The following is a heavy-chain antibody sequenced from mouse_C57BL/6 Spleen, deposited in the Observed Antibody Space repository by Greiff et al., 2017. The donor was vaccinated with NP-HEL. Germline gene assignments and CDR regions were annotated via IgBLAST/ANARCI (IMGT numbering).Heavy chain of an antibody. D-gene: IGHD2-10*01. J-gene: IGHJ4*01. V-gene: IGHV5-12*01. CDR1: GFTFSDYY. CDR2: ISNGGGST. Sequence: EVKLVESGGGLVQPGGSLKLSCAASGFTFSDYYMYWVRQTPEKRLEWVAYISNGGGSTYSQDTVKGRFTISRDNAKTPLYLQISRLKSEYTAMYYCARLSLLNYAMDYWGQGTSVTVSS. CDR3: ARLSLLNYAMDY.